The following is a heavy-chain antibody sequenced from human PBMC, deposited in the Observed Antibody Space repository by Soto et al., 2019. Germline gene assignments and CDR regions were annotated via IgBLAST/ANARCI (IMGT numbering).Heavy chain of an antibody. J-gene: IGHJ4*02. Sequence: GGSLRLSCAASGFTFSSYWMHWVRQAPGKGLVWVSRINSDGSSTSYADSVKGRFTISRDNAKNTLYLQMNSLRAEDTAVYYCARVRIYSREGYFDYWGQGTLVTVSS. CDR2: INSDGSST. D-gene: IGHD3-22*01. CDR1: GFTFSSYW. CDR3: ARVRIYSREGYFDY. V-gene: IGHV3-74*01.